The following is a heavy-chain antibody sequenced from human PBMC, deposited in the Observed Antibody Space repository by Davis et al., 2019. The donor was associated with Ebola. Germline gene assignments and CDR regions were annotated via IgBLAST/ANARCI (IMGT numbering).Heavy chain of an antibody. CDR1: GGSFSGYY. CDR2: INHSGST. CDR3: ARERRQWLVRPLFDY. V-gene: IGHV4-34*01. Sequence: PSETLSLTCAVYGGSFSGYYWSWIRQPPGKGLEWIGEINHSGSTNYNPSLKSRVTISVDTSKNQFSLKLSSVTAADTAVYYCARERRQWLVRPLFDYWGQGTLVTVSS. J-gene: IGHJ4*02. D-gene: IGHD6-19*01.